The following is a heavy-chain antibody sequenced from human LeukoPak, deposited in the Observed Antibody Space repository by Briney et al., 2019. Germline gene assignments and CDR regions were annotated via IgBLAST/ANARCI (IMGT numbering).Heavy chain of an antibody. CDR3: ARGREYYGSGSYFIPCDY. CDR2: ISAYNGNT. J-gene: IGHJ4*02. V-gene: IGHV1-18*01. Sequence: ASVKVSCKASGYTFTNYGISWVRQATGQGLEWMGWISAYNGNTNYAQKLQGRVTMTTDTSTSTAYMELRSLRSDDTAVYYCARGREYYGSGSYFIPCDYWGQGTLVTVSS. CDR1: GYTFTNYG. D-gene: IGHD3-10*01.